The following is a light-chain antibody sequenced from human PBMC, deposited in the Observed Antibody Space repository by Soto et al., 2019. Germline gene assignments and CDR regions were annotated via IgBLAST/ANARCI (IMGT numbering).Light chain of an antibody. Sequence: IVLTQSRSTLSLSPGESATLSCRATRSVSSYLAWYQQKPGQAPRLLIYDASTRAPSIPARFSGSGSGTDFTLTISSLQSEDFAVYYCQQYDKWPTWTFGQGTKVDIK. J-gene: IGKJ1*01. CDR2: DAS. V-gene: IGKV3-15*01. CDR3: QQYDKWPTWT. CDR1: RSVSSY.